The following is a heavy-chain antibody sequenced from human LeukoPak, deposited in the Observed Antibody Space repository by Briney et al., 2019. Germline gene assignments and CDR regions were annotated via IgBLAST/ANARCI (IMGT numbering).Heavy chain of an antibody. CDR3: ARDPSAYYYDSSGSNVDY. Sequence: QPGGSLRLSCAASGFTFSSHAMSWVRQAPGKGLVWVSRINTDGSSISYADSVKGRFTISRDNAKNTLYLQMNSLRAEDTAVYYCARDPSAYYYDSSGSNVDYWGQGTLVTVSS. V-gene: IGHV3-74*01. D-gene: IGHD3-22*01. CDR1: GFTFSSHA. CDR2: INTDGSSI. J-gene: IGHJ4*02.